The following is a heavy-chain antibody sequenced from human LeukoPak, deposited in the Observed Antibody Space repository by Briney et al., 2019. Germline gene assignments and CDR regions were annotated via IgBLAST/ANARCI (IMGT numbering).Heavy chain of an antibody. CDR2: FDPEDGET. CDR3: ATASWREGHGGAFDI. Sequence: GSVKVSCKVSGYTLTELSMHWVRQALGKGLEWMGGFDPEDGETIYAQKFQGRVTMTEDTSTDTAYMELSSLRSEDTAVYYCATASWREGHGGAFDIWGQGTMVTVSS. D-gene: IGHD6-13*01. J-gene: IGHJ3*02. CDR1: GYTLTELS. V-gene: IGHV1-24*01.